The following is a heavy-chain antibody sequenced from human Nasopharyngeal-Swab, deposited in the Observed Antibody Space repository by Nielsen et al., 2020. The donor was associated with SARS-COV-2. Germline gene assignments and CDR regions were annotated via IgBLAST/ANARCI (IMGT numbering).Heavy chain of an antibody. D-gene: IGHD1-7*01. Sequence: GESLKISCEASGFTFSSYWMHWVRQAPGKGLVWVSRINSDGSSTSYADSVKGRFTISRDNAKNTLYLQMNSLRAEDTAVYYCARDHQYNWNYVGAFDIWGQGTMVTVSS. J-gene: IGHJ3*02. CDR3: ARDHQYNWNYVGAFDI. V-gene: IGHV3-74*01. CDR1: GFTFSSYW. CDR2: INSDGSST.